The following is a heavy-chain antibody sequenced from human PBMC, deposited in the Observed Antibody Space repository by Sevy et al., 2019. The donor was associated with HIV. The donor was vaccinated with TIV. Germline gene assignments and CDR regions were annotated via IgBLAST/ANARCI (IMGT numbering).Heavy chain of an antibody. D-gene: IGHD3-3*01. CDR1: GYGFTGYY. Sequence: ASVKVSCRASGYGFTGYYIHWVRQAPGQGLEWMGRINPISGATDDSQKFQGRVTMTRDTSINTAYIDISRLRSDDTAVYYGARAPTDFWTGGMDVWGQRTVVTVSS. CDR2: INPISGAT. J-gene: IGHJ6*02. CDR3: ARAPTDFWTGGMDV. V-gene: IGHV1-2*06.